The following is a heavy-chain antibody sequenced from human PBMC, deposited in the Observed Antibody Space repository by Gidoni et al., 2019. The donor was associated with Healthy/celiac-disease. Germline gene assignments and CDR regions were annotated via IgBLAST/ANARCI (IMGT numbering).Heavy chain of an antibody. V-gene: IGHV1-58*02. CDR1: GFTFTSSA. D-gene: IGHD2-2*01. Sequence: QMQLVQSGPEVKKPGTSVKVSCKASGFTFTSSAMQWVRQARGQRLEWIGWIVVGSGNTNYAQKFQERVTITRDMSTSTAYMELSSLRSEDTAVYYCAASALEHLVVVPAAQTYYYYGMDVWGQGTTVTVSS. CDR2: IVVGSGNT. CDR3: AASALEHLVVVPAAQTYYYYGMDV. J-gene: IGHJ6*02.